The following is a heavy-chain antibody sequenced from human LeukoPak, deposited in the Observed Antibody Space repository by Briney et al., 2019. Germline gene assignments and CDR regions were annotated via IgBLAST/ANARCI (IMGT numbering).Heavy chain of an antibody. D-gene: IGHD2-2*01. CDR1: GFTFTNYA. CDR2: IKQDGSEK. CDR3: ARDNGYQLLGVWLDP. Sequence: GGSLRLSCAVSGFTFTNYAMSWVRQAPGKGLEWVADIKQDGSEKYYVDSVKGRFTISRDNAKNSLYLQMNSLRAEDTAVYYCARDNGYQLLGVWLDPWGQGTLVTVSS. V-gene: IGHV3-7*01. J-gene: IGHJ5*02.